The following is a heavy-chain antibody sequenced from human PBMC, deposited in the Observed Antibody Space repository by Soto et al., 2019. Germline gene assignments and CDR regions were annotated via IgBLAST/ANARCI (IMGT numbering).Heavy chain of an antibody. CDR3: AREVVVVVAFTPDASAI. Sequence: SETLSLTCTVSGGSVSSGSYYWSWIRQPPGKGLEWIGYIYYSGSTNYNPSLKSRVTISVDTSKNQFSLKLSSVTAADTSVYYCAREVVVVVAFTPDASAICYHVSLVAVSS. J-gene: IGHJ3*02. V-gene: IGHV4-61*01. CDR1: GGSVSSGSYY. CDR2: IYYSGST. D-gene: IGHD2-15*01.